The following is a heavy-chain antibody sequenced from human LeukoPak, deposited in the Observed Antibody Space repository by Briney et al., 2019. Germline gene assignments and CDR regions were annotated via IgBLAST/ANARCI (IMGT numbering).Heavy chain of an antibody. CDR3: ARQERQLVLY. CDR1: GFSISSDYY. CDR2: IYHDGST. Sequence: PSETLSLTCNVLGFSISSDYYWGWIRQPPGEGLEWTATIYHDGSTYYNPSLKGRVIISLDTSKNQFSLKLSSVTAADTAVYYCARQERQLVLYWGQGTLVTVSS. J-gene: IGHJ4*02. D-gene: IGHD6-6*01. V-gene: IGHV4-38-2*02.